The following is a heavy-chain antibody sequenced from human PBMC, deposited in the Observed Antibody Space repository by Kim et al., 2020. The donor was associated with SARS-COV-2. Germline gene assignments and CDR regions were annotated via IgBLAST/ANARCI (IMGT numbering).Heavy chain of an antibody. CDR3: ATGGNFLGSVDY. Sequence: ASVKVSCKASGYTSTTYGVNWVRQAPGQGLEWMGWISAYNGHTNYAQSLQGRVSLTTDTSTNTGYMELTGLRYDDTAVYYCATGGNFLGSVDYWRQGTMIVVS. V-gene: IGHV1-18*04. CDR1: GYTSTTYG. CDR2: ISAYNGHT. D-gene: IGHD3-16*01. J-gene: IGHJ4*02.